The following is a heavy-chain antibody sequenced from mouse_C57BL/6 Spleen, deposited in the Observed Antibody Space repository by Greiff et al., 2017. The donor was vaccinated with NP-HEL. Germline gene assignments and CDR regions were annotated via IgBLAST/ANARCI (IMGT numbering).Heavy chain of an antibody. CDR1: GYTFTSYW. Sequence: QVQLQQSGAELVKPGASVKMSCKASGYTFTSYWITWVKQRPGQGLEWIGDIYPGSGSTNYNEKFKSKATLTVDTSSSTAYMQLSSLTSEDSAVYYCARSGITTVVATSWYFDVWGTGTTVTVSS. D-gene: IGHD1-1*01. CDR2: IYPGSGST. V-gene: IGHV1-55*01. CDR3: ARSGITTVVATSWYFDV. J-gene: IGHJ1*03.